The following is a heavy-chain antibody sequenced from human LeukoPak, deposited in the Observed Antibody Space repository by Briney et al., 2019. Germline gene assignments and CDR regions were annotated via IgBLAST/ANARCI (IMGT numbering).Heavy chain of an antibody. Sequence: KASETLSLTCAVYGGSFSGYYWSWIRQPPGKGLEWIGEINHSGSTNYNPSLKSRVTISVDTSKNQFSLKLSSVTAADTAVYYCARGRNYYDSSGGSDYWGQGTLVTVSS. J-gene: IGHJ4*02. D-gene: IGHD3-22*01. CDR1: GGSFSGYY. CDR3: ARGRNYYDSSGGSDY. CDR2: INHSGST. V-gene: IGHV4-34*01.